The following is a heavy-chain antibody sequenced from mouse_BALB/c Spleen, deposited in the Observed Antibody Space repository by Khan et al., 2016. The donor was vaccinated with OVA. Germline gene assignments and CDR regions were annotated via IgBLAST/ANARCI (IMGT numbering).Heavy chain of an antibody. Sequence: EVQLQESGPGLVKPSQSLSLTCTVTGYSITSGYAWNWIRQFPGNKLEWMGYISYSGVTSYTPSLKSRISLTRDTSKNQFVLQLNSVTTEDTATYYCARGNYYGYYFDYWGQGTTLTVSS. D-gene: IGHD1-1*01. J-gene: IGHJ2*01. V-gene: IGHV3-2*02. CDR3: ARGNYYGYYFDY. CDR2: ISYSGVT. CDR1: GYSITSGYA.